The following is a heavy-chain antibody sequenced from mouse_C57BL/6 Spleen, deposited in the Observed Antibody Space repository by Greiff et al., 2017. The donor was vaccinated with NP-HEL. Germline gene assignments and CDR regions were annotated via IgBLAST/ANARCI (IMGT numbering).Heavy chain of an antibody. CDR2: ISSGSSTI. CDR1: GFTFSDYG. CDR3: ARTGSSWNWYFDV. Sequence: EVMLVESGGGLVKPGGSLKLSCAASGFTFSDYGMHWVRQAPEKGLEWVAYISSGSSTIYYADTVKGRFTISRDNAKNTLFLQMTSLRSEDTAMYYCARTGSSWNWYFDVWGTGTTVTVSS. J-gene: IGHJ1*03. D-gene: IGHD1-1*01. V-gene: IGHV5-17*01.